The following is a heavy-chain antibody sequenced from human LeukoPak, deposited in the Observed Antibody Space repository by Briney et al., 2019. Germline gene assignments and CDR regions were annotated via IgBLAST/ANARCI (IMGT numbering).Heavy chain of an antibody. CDR1: GYTFTSYA. J-gene: IGHJ6*03. V-gene: IGHV1-69*05. CDR2: IIPIFGTA. D-gene: IGHD3-3*01. CDR3: ATHTIFGVAYYYYYLDV. Sequence: SVKVSCKASGYTFTSYAISWVRQAPGQGLEWMGGIIPIFGTANYAQKFQGRVTVTTDESTSTAYMELSSLRSEDTAVYYCATHTIFGVAYYYYYLDVWGKGTTVTVSS.